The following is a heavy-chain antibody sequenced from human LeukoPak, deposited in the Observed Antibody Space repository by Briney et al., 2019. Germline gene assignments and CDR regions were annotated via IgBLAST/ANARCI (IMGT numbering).Heavy chain of an antibody. J-gene: IGHJ4*02. D-gene: IGHD4-17*01. CDR1: GFTFSNYG. CDR3: AKDGIATVTTPFYFDH. CDR2: ICYDGSHQ. Sequence: GGSLRLSCGASGFTFSNYGMHWVRQAPGKGLEWVAFICYDGSHQVYADSVKGRFVISRDNSKNTLYLQMNSLRADDTAVYFCAKDGIATVTTPFYFDHWGQGTLVAVSS. V-gene: IGHV3-30*02.